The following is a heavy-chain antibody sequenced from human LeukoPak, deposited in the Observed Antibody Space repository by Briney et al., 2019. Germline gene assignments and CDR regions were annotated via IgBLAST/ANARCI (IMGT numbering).Heavy chain of an antibody. J-gene: IGHJ4*02. Sequence: SVKVSCKASGGTSSSYAISWVRQAPGQGLEWMGRIIPIFGIANYAQKFQGRVTITADKSTSTAYMELSSLRSEDTAVYYCARQGADQLLFDYWGQGTLVTVSS. CDR2: IIPIFGIA. CDR3: ARQGADQLLFDY. CDR1: GGTSSSYA. D-gene: IGHD2-2*01. V-gene: IGHV1-69*04.